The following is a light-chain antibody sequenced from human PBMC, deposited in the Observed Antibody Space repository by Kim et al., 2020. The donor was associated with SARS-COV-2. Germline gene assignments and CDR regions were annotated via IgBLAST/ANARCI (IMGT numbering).Light chain of an antibody. J-gene: IGKJ1*01. CDR3: QQYNSYPRT. CDR2: AAS. V-gene: IGKV1D-16*01. Sequence: ASVGDRVTITCRAGQGVSSWLAWYQQKPEEAPKSLIYAASNLQSGVPSRFSGSGSGTDFTLTISSLQPEDSATYYCQQYNSYPRTFGQGTKVDIK. CDR1: QGVSSW.